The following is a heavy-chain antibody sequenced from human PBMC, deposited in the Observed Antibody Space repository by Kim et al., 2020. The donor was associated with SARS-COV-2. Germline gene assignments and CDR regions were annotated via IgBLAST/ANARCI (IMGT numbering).Heavy chain of an antibody. CDR1: GLTFSSYW. V-gene: IGHV3-7*03. Sequence: GGSLRLSCAVSGLTFSSYWMSWVRQAPGKGPEWVANIREDGSEKYYVDSVKGRFTISRDNAKNSLYLQMNSLRAEDTAVYYCARDWALSYWGQGTLVTVS. CDR3: ARDWALSY. D-gene: IGHD3-16*01. CDR2: IREDGSEK. J-gene: IGHJ4*02.